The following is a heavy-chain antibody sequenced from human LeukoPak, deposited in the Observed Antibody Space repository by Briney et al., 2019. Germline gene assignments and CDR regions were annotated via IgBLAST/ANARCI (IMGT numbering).Heavy chain of an antibody. CDR2: IYYSGST. D-gene: IGHD3-10*01. J-gene: IGHJ3*02. V-gene: IGHV4-59*12. CDR3: ARGLWFGELSAFDI. CDR1: GGSISSYY. Sequence: SETLSLTCTVSGGSISSYYWSWIRQPPGKGLEWIGYIYYSGSTNYNPSLKSRVTISVDTSKNQFSLKLSSVTAADTAVYYCARGLWFGELSAFDIWGQGTMVTVSS.